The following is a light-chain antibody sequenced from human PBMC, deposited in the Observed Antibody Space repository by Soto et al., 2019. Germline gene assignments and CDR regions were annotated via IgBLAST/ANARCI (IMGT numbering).Light chain of an antibody. CDR2: GAS. J-gene: IGKJ5*01. Sequence: ETVFTQSQYNPSVSAGVTAALFCKVSQSVSSNVAWYQQKPGQAPRLLIYGASTRATGIPARFSGSGSGTEFTLTISSLQSEDFAVYYCQQYNNWPPITFGQGTRLEIK. CDR3: QQYNNWPPIT. CDR1: QSVSSN. V-gene: IGKV3-15*01.